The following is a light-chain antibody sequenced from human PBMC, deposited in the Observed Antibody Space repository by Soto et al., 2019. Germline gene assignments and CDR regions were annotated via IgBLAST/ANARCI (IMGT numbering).Light chain of an antibody. J-gene: IGKJ4*01. Sequence: EIVVTQSPAALSLPPGERATLFCKTSQTISKYLVWYQQKPGQAPRLLINNASNRATGIPARFNGSGSGTDFTLTSSSLEPEDCAVYYCQQRSNWPFTFGGGTRLEIK. CDR1: QTISKY. CDR2: NAS. V-gene: IGKV3-11*01. CDR3: QQRSNWPFT.